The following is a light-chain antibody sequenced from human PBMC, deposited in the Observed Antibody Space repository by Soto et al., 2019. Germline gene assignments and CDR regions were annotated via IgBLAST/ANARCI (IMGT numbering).Light chain of an antibody. CDR2: GAS. CDR3: QQYGSSLYT. J-gene: IGKJ2*01. Sequence: EIVLTQSPGTLSSSPGERATLSCRASQSVSSSYLAWYQQKPGQAPRLLIYGASSRATGIPDRFSGSGSGTDFTLTISRLEPEDFAVYYCQQYGSSLYTVGQGTKVDIK. V-gene: IGKV3-20*01. CDR1: QSVSSSY.